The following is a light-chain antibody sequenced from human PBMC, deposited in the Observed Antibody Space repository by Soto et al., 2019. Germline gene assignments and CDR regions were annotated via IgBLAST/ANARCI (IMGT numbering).Light chain of an antibody. CDR1: SSDVGGYNY. CDR3: SSYAGSNNLV. Sequence: QSALTQPPSASGSPGQSVTISCTGTSSDVGGYNYVSWYQQHPGKDAKLMIYEVSKRPSGVPDRFSGSKSGNTASLTVSGLQAEDEADYYCSSYAGSNNLVFGGGTKLTVL. J-gene: IGLJ2*01. V-gene: IGLV2-8*01. CDR2: EVS.